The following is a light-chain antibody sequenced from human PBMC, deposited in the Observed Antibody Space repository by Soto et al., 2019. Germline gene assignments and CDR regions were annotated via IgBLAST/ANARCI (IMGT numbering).Light chain of an antibody. CDR1: SSDVGSYNL. CDR2: KGS. CDR3: CSYAGSSTLV. V-gene: IGLV2-23*01. Sequence: QSALTQPASVSGSPGQSITISCTGTSSDVGSYNLVSWYQQHPGKAPKLMIYKGSKRPSGVSNRCSGSKSGNTASLTISGLQAEDESDYYCCSYAGSSTLVFGGGTQLTVL. J-gene: IGLJ2*01.